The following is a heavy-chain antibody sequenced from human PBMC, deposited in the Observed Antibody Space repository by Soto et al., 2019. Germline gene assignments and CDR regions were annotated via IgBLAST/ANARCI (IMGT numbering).Heavy chain of an antibody. Sequence: GGSLRLSCTGSGFAFSSFYISWVRQAPGKGLEWVAAIWYDGSNHFYGDSVKGRFTISRDNSNNTLNLQINDLSAEDTGVYYWTRYIFMHTIYGIDLGEGAFSGLYVLGPWTTLPVCS. CDR3: TRYIFMHTIYGIDLGEGAFSGLYV. J-gene: IGHJ6*02. V-gene: IGHV3-33*07. CDR2: IWYDGSNH. CDR1: GFAFSSFY. D-gene: IGHD3-9*01.